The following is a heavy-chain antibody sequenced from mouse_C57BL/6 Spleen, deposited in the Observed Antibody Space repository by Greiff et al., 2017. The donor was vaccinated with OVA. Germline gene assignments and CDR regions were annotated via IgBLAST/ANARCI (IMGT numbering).Heavy chain of an antibody. Sequence: EVQRVESGGGLVQPGGSLKLSCAASGFTFSDYGMAWVRQAPRKGPEWVAFISNLAYSIYYADTVTGRFTISRENAKNTLYLEMSSLRSEDTAMYYCARHDYGSSFFDYWGQGTTLTVSS. J-gene: IGHJ2*01. V-gene: IGHV5-15*01. D-gene: IGHD1-1*01. CDR1: GFTFSDYG. CDR3: ARHDYGSSFFDY. CDR2: ISNLAYSI.